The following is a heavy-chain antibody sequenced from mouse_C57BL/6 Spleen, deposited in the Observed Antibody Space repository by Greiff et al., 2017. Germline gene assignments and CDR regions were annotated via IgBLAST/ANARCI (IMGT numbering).Heavy chain of an antibody. Sequence: QVQLQQPGAELVKPGASVKLSCKASGSTFTSYWMQWVKQRPGQGLEWIGEIDPSDSYPNYNQKFKGKATLTVDTASSTAYMQLISLTSEDSAVYYCARRDYGTDYWGQGTTLTVSS. CDR2: IDPSDSYP. CDR3: ARRDYGTDY. V-gene: IGHV1-50*01. D-gene: IGHD1-1*01. CDR1: GSTFTSYW. J-gene: IGHJ2*01.